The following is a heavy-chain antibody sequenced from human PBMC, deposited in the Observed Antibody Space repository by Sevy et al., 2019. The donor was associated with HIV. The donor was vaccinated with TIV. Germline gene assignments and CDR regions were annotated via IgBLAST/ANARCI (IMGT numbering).Heavy chain of an antibody. Sequence: GGSLRLSCAASGFIFSNYGLHWVRQAPGKGLEWVAVVSYDGSTKYYTGSVRGRFSVSRDNSKNMVYLQMNSLRVEDTAVYCCAKGSKATGSAFDLWGQGTMVTVSS. CDR3: AKGSKATGSAFDL. V-gene: IGHV3-30*18. CDR1: GFIFSNYG. CDR2: VSYDGSTK. D-gene: IGHD1-1*01. J-gene: IGHJ3*01.